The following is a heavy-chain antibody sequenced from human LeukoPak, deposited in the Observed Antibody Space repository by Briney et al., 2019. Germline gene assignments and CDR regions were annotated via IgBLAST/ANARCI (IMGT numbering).Heavy chain of an antibody. CDR2: ITDSGGDT. Sequence: PGGSLRLSCAASGFSFSQYAMSWVRQAPGKGLEWISAITDSGGDTYHTDSVKGRFTISRDNSRNTLDLQMSSLRAEDTAVYYCAKGSAAARPYYFDFWGQGTLVTVSS. D-gene: IGHD6-6*01. CDR3: AKGSAAARPYYFDF. CDR1: GFSFSQYA. V-gene: IGHV3-23*01. J-gene: IGHJ4*02.